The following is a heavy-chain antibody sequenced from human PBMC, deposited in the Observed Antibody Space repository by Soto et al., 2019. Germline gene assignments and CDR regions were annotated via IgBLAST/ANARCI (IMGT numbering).Heavy chain of an antibody. V-gene: IGHV4-59*01. D-gene: IGHD3-10*01. CDR1: GGSISSYY. CDR3: ARDSGSGSYSYNCFDP. CDR2: IYYSGIT. Sequence: SETLSLTCTVAGGSISSYYWSWIREPPGKGLEWIGYIYYSGITKYSPSLKSRVTISVDTSKNQFSLKLSSVTAADTAVYYCARDSGSGSYSYNCFDPRGQRTLVTASS. J-gene: IGHJ5*02.